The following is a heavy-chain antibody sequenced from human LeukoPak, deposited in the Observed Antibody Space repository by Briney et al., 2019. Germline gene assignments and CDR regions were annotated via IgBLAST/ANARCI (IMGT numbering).Heavy chain of an antibody. CDR3: ARHVIPTVTYNWFDP. D-gene: IGHD4-17*01. V-gene: IGHV5-10-1*01. J-gene: IGHJ5*02. CDR2: IDPSDSYT. CDR1: GYSFTSYW. Sequence: RGESLKTTCKGSGYSFTSYWISWVRQMPGKGLEWMGRIDPSDSYTNYSPSFQGHVTISADKSISTAYLQWSSLKASDTAMYYCARHVIPTVTYNWFDPWGQGTLVTVSS.